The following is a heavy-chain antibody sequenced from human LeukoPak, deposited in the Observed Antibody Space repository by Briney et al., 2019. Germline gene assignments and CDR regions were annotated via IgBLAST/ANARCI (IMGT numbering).Heavy chain of an antibody. J-gene: IGHJ5*02. Sequence: ASVKVSCKAPGDIFSSYAINWVRQAPGQGLEWMGGIIPVFAKADYAQKFQGRVTITADESTNTAYMELSSLRSEDTAIYYCARVQYSGYDFSQWFDPWGQGTLVTVSS. CDR2: IIPVFAKA. CDR1: GDIFSSYA. D-gene: IGHD5-12*01. V-gene: IGHV1-69*13. CDR3: ARVQYSGYDFSQWFDP.